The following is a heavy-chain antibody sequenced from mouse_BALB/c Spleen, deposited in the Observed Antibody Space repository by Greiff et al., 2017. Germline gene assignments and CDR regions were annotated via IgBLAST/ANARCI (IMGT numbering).Heavy chain of an antibody. CDR3: ARSLGSSLYYYAMDY. D-gene: IGHD1-1*01. V-gene: IGHV1S126*01. Sequence: QVQLKESGPQLVRPGASVKISCKASGYSFTSYWMHWVKQRPGQGLEWIGMIDPSDSETRLNQKFKDKATLTVDKSSSTAYMQLSSPTSEDSAVYYCARSLGSSLYYYAMDYWGQGTSVTVSS. J-gene: IGHJ4*01. CDR2: IDPSDSET. CDR1: GYSFTSYW.